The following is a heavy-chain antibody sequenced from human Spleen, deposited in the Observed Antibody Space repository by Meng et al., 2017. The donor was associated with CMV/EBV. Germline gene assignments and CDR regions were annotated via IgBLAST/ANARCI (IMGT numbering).Heavy chain of an antibody. Sequence: CAASGFTFSSFAMSWVRQAPGKGLEWVSAISGSGGSTYSADSVKGRFTISRDNSKNTLYLQMNSLRAEDTAVYYCAKAGGLMVYAIYHWGQGTLVTVSS. CDR3: AKAGGLMVYAIYH. D-gene: IGHD2-8*01. J-gene: IGHJ4*02. V-gene: IGHV3-23*01. CDR1: GFTFSSFA. CDR2: ISGSGGST.